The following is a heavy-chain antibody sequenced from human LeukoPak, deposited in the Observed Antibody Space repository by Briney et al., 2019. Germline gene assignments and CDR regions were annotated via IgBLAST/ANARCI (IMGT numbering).Heavy chain of an antibody. V-gene: IGHV3-21*01. D-gene: IGHD2-15*01. CDR3: ARDAVVVVAANYYYYGMDV. J-gene: IGHJ6*02. CDR2: ISSSSSYI. Sequence: GGSLRLSCAASGFTFSSYAMSWVRQAPGKGLEWVSSISSSSSYIYYADSVKGRFTISRDNAKNSLYLQMNSLRAEDTAVYYCARDAVVVVAANYYYYGMDVWGQGTTVTVSS. CDR1: GFTFSSYA.